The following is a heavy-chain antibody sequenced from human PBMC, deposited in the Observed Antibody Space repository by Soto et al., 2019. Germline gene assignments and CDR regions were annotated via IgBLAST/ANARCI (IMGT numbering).Heavy chain of an antibody. CDR2: IYYSGST. CDR3: ARAIAVATFDY. V-gene: IGHV4-59*01. D-gene: IGHD6-19*01. CDR1: GGSISSYY. Sequence: SETLSLTCIVSGGSISSYYWIWIRQPPGKGLEWIGYIYYSGSTNYNPSLKSRVTISVDTSKNQFSLKLSSVTAADTAVYYCARAIAVATFDYWGQGTLVTVSS. J-gene: IGHJ4*02.